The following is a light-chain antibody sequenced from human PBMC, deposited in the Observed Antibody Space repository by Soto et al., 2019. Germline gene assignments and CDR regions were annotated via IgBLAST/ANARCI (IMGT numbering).Light chain of an antibody. CDR1: QSISSW. J-gene: IGKJ2*01. CDR3: QQYTTYFSI. Sequence: DIQMTQSPSTLSASVGDRVTITCRASQSISSWLAWYQQKPGKAPKLLIYKASSLERGVPSRFSGRGSGTEFTLTISSLQPDDFATYFCQQYTTYFSIFGQGTKLEIK. V-gene: IGKV1-5*03. CDR2: KAS.